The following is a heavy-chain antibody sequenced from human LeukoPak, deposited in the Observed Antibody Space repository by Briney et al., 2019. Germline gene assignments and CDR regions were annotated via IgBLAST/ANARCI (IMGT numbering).Heavy chain of an antibody. J-gene: IGHJ4*02. D-gene: IGHD6-19*01. CDR2: LYTSGTT. Sequence: PSETLSLTCTVSGGSISSCSYYWTWIRQPAGKGLEWIGHLYTSGTTSYNPSLQSRVTISADTSKHQFSLRLTSVTAADTAVYYCARAGGSVGWYGTIDSWGQGTLVTVSS. V-gene: IGHV4-61*09. CDR1: GGSISSCSYY. CDR3: ARAGGSVGWYGTIDS.